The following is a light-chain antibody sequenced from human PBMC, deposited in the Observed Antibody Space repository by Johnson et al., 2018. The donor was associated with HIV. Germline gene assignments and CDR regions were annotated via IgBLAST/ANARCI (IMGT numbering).Light chain of an antibody. Sequence: QSVLTQPPSVSAAPGQKVTISCSGGSYNIGNNYVSWYQQLPGTAPKLLIYDNNKRPSGIPDRFSGSKSGTSATLGITGLQTGDEADYYCGTWDTSLSAGVFGTGTKVTVL. V-gene: IGLV1-51*01. CDR2: DNN. CDR1: SYNIGNNY. J-gene: IGLJ1*01. CDR3: GTWDTSLSAGV.